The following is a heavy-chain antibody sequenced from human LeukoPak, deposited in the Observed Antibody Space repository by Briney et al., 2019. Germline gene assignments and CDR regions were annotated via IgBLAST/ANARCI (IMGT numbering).Heavy chain of an antibody. V-gene: IGHV4-59*01. J-gene: IGHJ3*02. CDR1: GGSISSDY. CDR2: IYYSVST. CDR3: ARESPYDGAFDI. Sequence: PSETLSLTCSVSGGSISSDYWTWVRQPPGKGLEWIGYIYYSVSTNYNPSLKSRVTISLDTSKNQFSLKLSSVTAADTAVYYCARESPYDGAFDIWGQGTVVTVSS. D-gene: IGHD5-12*01.